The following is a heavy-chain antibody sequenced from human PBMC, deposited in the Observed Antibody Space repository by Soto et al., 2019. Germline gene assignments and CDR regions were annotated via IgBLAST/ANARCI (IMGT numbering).Heavy chain of an antibody. J-gene: IGHJ3*02. V-gene: IGHV1-69*13. D-gene: IGHD5-12*01. CDR3: ARARGGYDDAFDI. CDR1: GGTFSSYT. CDR2: IIPIFGTA. Sequence: SVKVSCKASGGTFSSYTISWVRQAPGQGLEWMGGIIPIFGTANYAQKFQGRVTITADESTSTAYMELSSLRSEDTAVYYCARARGGYDDAFDIWGQGTMVTVSS.